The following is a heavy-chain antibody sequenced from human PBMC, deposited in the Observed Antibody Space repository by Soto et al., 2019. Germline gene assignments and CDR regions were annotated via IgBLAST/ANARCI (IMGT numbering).Heavy chain of an antibody. V-gene: IGHV3-30-3*01. Sequence: QVQLVESGGGVVQPGRSLRLSCAASRFSFSTYAIHWVRQAPGKGLEWVAGISYDGGNEYYADSVKGRFTISRDNSKSTLYLKMNSLGPDDTAVYYCARDRSGSHEIDVSLDIWGRGTMVTVSS. CDR2: ISYDGGNE. CDR1: RFSFSTYA. D-gene: IGHD1-26*01. J-gene: IGHJ3*02. CDR3: ARDRSGSHEIDVSLDI.